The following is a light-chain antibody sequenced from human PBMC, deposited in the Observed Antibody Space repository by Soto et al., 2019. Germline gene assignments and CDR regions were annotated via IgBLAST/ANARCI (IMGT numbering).Light chain of an antibody. J-gene: IGKJ5*01. CDR2: DAS. Sequence: IVLTQAPATVSFSPGERATVSCRASQSVGDYLAWYQQTSGQAPRLLIYDASNRAAGVPYRFRGSGSGTDFTLTISSVEPEDFGVYYCQQRSDWPPITLGQGARLDI. CDR1: QSVGDY. CDR3: QQRSDWPPIT. V-gene: IGKV3-11*01.